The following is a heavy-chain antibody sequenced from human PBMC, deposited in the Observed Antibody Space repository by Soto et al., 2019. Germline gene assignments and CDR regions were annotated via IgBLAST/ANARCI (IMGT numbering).Heavy chain of an antibody. CDR3: ASRYCSGGSCYTGGHFQH. Sequence: SETLSLTCTVSGGSISSSSYYWGWIRQPPGKGLEWIGSIYYSGSTYYNPSLKSRVTISVDTSKNQFSLKLSSVTAADTAVYYCASRYCSGGSCYTGGHFQHWGQGTLVTVSS. J-gene: IGHJ1*01. CDR2: IYYSGST. D-gene: IGHD2-15*01. V-gene: IGHV4-39*01. CDR1: GGSISSSSYY.